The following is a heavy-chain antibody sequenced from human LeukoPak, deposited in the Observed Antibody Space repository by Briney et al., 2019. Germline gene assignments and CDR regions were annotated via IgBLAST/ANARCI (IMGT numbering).Heavy chain of an antibody. CDR3: ARLSSSWPLYYFDY. CDR1: GGSISSSSYY. CDR2: IYYSGST. Sequence: SETLSLTCTVSGGSISSSSYYWGWIRQPPGKGLEWIGSIYYSGSTYYNPSLKSRVTISVDTSKNQFSLKLSSVTAADTAVYYCARLSSSWPLYYFDYWGQGTLITVSS. J-gene: IGHJ4*02. V-gene: IGHV4-39*01. D-gene: IGHD6-13*01.